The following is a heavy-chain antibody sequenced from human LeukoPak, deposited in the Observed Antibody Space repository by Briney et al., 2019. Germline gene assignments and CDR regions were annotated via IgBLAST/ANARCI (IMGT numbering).Heavy chain of an antibody. CDR3: ARIPFLDGGYDY. J-gene: IGHJ4*02. CDR1: GGSISSGSYY. V-gene: IGHV4-61*02. CDR2: IYTSGST. Sequence: SETLSLTCTVSGGSISSGSYYWSWIRQPAGKGLEWIGRIYTSGSTNYNPSLKSRVTISVDTSKNQFSLKLSSVTAADTAVYYCARIPFLDGGYDYWGQGTLVTVSS. D-gene: IGHD3-3*01.